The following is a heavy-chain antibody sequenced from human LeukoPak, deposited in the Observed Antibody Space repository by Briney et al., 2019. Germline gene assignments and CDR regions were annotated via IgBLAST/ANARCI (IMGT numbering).Heavy chain of an antibody. CDR1: GFTFSSYW. CDR3: ARVPRGGELWGAPDC. J-gene: IGHJ4*02. V-gene: IGHV3-7*01. CDR2: IKQDGSEK. Sequence: GGSLRLSCAASGFTFSSYWMTWVRQAPGKGLEWVANIKQDGSEKYYVDSVKGRFTISRDNAKNSLYLQMNSLRAEDTAVYYCARVPRGGELWGAPDCWGQGTLVTVSS. D-gene: IGHD2-21*01.